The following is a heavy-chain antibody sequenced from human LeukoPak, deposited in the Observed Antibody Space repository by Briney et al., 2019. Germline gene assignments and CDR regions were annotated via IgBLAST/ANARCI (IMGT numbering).Heavy chain of an antibody. D-gene: IGHD7-27*01. V-gene: IGHV6-1*01. CDR2: TYYRSKWYN. Sequence: SQTLSLTCAISGDSVSSNSAVWGWIRQSPSRGLEWLGRTYYRSKWYNDYAVSLKSRITINPDTSKNQVSLQLNSATPEDTAVYYCTRELPWGPADYWGQGTLVTVSS. CDR1: GDSVSSNSAV. CDR3: TRELPWGPADY. J-gene: IGHJ4*02.